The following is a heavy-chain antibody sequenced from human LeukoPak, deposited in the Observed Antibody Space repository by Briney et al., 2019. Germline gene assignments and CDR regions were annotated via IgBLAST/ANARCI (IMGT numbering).Heavy chain of an antibody. J-gene: IGHJ4*02. Sequence: RGSLRLSCAASGFTFSSYAMSWVRQAPGKGLEWVSAISGSGGSTYYADSVKGRFTISRDNSKNTLYLQMNSLRAEDTAVYYCAKDQYCTSTSCYVGYWGQGTLVTVSS. CDR2: ISGSGGST. CDR3: AKDQYCTSTSCYVGY. CDR1: GFTFSSYA. D-gene: IGHD2-2*01. V-gene: IGHV3-23*01.